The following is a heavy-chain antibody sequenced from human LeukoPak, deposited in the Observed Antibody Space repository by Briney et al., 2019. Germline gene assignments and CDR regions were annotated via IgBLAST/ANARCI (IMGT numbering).Heavy chain of an antibody. V-gene: IGHV3-74*01. CDR3: ATQDYGDYVSY. CDR2: INSDGSSI. D-gene: IGHD4-17*01. Sequence: QPGGSLRLSCAASGFTFSSYWMHWVRQAPGKGLVWVSRINSDGSSISYADSVKGRFTISRDNAKNTLYLQMNSLRAEDAAVYYCATQDYGDYVSYWGQGTLVTVSS. J-gene: IGHJ4*02. CDR1: GFTFSSYW.